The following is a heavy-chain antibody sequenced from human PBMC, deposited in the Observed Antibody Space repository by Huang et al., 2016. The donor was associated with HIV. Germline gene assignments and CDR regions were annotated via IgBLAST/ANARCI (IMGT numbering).Heavy chain of an antibody. D-gene: IGHD3-16*02. CDR1: DYTFTKSG. CDR3: ARDRVPAVRYYYGMDV. Sequence: QVHLVQSGVDVKKPGASVKVSCKASDYTFTKSGVSWVRQAPGKGLEWMGWINTYNGNTNYAQKFQGRVTMNTDKSTNTAYMELGSLRYDDTAVYYCARDRVPAVRYYYGMDVWGQGTTVTVTS. J-gene: IGHJ6*02. V-gene: IGHV1-18*04. CDR2: INTYNGNT.